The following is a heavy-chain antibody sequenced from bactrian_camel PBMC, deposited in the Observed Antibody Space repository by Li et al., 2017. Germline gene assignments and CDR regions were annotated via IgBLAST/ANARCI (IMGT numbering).Heavy chain of an antibody. CDR3: TKDRSYGTRNWVQST. J-gene: IGHJ4*01. V-gene: IGHV3S1*01. D-gene: IGHD3*01. CDR1: GNTVSSRS. Sequence: HVQLVESGGGSVQAGGSLRLSCAASGNTVSSRSMAWFRQAPGKEREGVAGIPPGGVNTRYADSVKGRFTNSRDNARNTLYLQMNSLKPEDTAMYYCTKDRSYGTRNWVQSTRGQGTQV. CDR2: IPPGGVNT.